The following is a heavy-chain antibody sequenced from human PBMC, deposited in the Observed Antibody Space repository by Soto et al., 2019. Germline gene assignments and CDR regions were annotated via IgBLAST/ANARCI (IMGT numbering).Heavy chain of an antibody. CDR3: ARGGLDYGNNWFDP. D-gene: IGHD4-17*01. V-gene: IGHV4-34*01. J-gene: IGHJ5*02. Sequence: SETLSLTWAVYGGSISGYYWSCILQPPGKGLEWIGEINHSGSTNYNPSLKSRVTISVDTSKNQFSLKLSSVTAADTAVYYCARGGLDYGNNWFDPWGQGTLVTVSS. CDR2: INHSGST. CDR1: GGSISGYY.